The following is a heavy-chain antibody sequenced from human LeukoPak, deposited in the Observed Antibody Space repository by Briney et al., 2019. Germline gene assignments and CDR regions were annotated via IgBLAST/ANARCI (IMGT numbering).Heavy chain of an antibody. J-gene: IGHJ6*03. CDR2: INPNSGGT. CDR3: ARELLWFGEESAYYMDV. D-gene: IGHD3-10*01. CDR1: GYTFTGYY. Sequence: ASVKVSCKASGYTFTGYYMHWVRQAPGQGLEWMGWINPNSGGTNYAQKFQGRVTMTRDASISTAYMELSRLRSDGTAVYYCARELLWFGEESAYYMDVWGKGTTVTVSS. V-gene: IGHV1-2*02.